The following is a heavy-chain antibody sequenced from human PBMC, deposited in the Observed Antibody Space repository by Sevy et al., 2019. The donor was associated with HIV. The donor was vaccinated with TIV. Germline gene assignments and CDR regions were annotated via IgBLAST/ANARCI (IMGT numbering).Heavy chain of an antibody. CDR1: GFSLSNYS. J-gene: IGHJ6*02. D-gene: IGHD2-2*01. V-gene: IGHV3-7*03. CDR3: ARDCSSASCLWGMDV. Sequence: GGSLRLSCAASGFSLSNYSMSWVRQAPGKGLEWVANIKRDGSEKYYVASVKGRFTISRDNAKTSLFLQMNSLRGEDTAVYYCARDCSSASCLWGMDVWGQGSTVTVSS. CDR2: IKRDGSEK.